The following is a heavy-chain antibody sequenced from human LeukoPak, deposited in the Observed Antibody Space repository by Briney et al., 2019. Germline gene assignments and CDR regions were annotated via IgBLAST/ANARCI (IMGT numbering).Heavy chain of an antibody. V-gene: IGHV3-20*01. D-gene: IGHD2-2*01. J-gene: IGHJ6*02. CDR1: GFTFDDYA. Sequence: GGSLRLSCAASGFTFDDYAMIWVRQRPGRGLEWVSSINWSGTSADYADSVKARSTISRDNAKNSLYLQMNSLRGEDTAFYHCARGLADCSSSSCLPYGVDVWGQGTTVTVSS. CDR2: INWSGTSA. CDR3: ARGLADCSSSSCLPYGVDV.